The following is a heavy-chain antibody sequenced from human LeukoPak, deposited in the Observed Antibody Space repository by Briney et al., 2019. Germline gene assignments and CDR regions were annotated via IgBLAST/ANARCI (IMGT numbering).Heavy chain of an antibody. CDR3: ARDTRYYDSSGYYWLDY. Sequence: GGSLRLSCVASGFTFSSYGIHWVRQAPGKGLEWVALIWYDGSNKYYADSVKGRFTISRDNSKNTLYLQMNSLRAEDTAVYYCARDTRYYDSSGYYWLDYWGQGTLVTVSS. J-gene: IGHJ4*02. CDR2: IWYDGSNK. CDR1: GFTFSSYG. V-gene: IGHV3-33*01. D-gene: IGHD3-22*01.